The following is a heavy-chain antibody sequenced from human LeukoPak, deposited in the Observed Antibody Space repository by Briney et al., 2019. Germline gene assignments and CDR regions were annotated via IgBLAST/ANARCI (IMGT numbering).Heavy chain of an antibody. Sequence: GGSLRLSCAASGFTFSSYEMNWVRQAPGKGLEWVSYISSSGSTIYYADSVKGRFTISRDNAKNSLYLQMNSLRAEDTAVYYCARDHTSVTYYYDSSGYQEGGFDYWGQGTLVTVSS. CDR1: GFTFSSYE. J-gene: IGHJ4*02. V-gene: IGHV3-48*03. D-gene: IGHD3-22*01. CDR2: ISSSGSTI. CDR3: ARDHTSVTYYYDSSGYQEGGFDY.